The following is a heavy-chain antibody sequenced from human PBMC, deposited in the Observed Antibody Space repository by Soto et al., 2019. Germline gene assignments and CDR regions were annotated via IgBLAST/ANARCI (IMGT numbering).Heavy chain of an antibody. CDR1: GLTFSDYY. CDR3: ARGTGAGTNFDY. D-gene: IGHD1-1*01. V-gene: IGHV3-11*01. Sequence: QVQLVESGGGLVKPGGSLRLSCAASGLTFSDYYMSWIRQAPGKGLEWLSYITSSGSTIHYADSVKGRFTISRDNAKNSLYLQMNSLRAADTALYYCARGTGAGTNFDYWGQGTLVTVSS. J-gene: IGHJ4*02. CDR2: ITSSGSTI.